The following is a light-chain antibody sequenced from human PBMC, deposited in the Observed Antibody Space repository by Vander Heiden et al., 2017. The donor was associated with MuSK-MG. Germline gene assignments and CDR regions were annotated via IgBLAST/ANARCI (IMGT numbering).Light chain of an antibody. Sequence: SYELTQPPSVSVSPGQTASITCSGHNLGAKYACWYQQKPGQSPVVVIYQDNKRPSGIPERFSGSNSGNTATLTISGTQAMDEADYHCQAWDTSTVIFGGGTKLTVL. CDR3: QAWDTSTVI. CDR2: QDN. V-gene: IGLV3-1*01. CDR1: NLGAKY. J-gene: IGLJ2*01.